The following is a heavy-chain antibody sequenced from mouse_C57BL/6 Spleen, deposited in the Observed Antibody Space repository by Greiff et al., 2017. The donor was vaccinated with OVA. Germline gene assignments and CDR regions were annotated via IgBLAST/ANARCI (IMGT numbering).Heavy chain of an antibody. J-gene: IGHJ4*01. CDR2: ISYDGSN. CDR1: GYSITSGYY. Sequence: EVQLQQSGPGLVKPSQSLSLTCSVTGYSITSGYYWNWIRQFPGNKLEWMGYISYDGSNNYNPSHKNRISITRDTAKNQFFRKVNAVTTENTAKYYGASLINYDYDGYARDYWGQGTSVTVSA. V-gene: IGHV3-6*01. CDR3: ASLINYDYDGYARDY. D-gene: IGHD2-4*01.